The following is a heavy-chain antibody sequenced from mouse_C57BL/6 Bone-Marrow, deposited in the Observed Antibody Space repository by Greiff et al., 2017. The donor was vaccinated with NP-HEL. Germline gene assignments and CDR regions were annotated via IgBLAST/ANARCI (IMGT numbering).Heavy chain of an antibody. Sequence: VQLQESGAELVRPGTSVKLSCKASGYTFTSYWMHWVKQRPGRGLEWIGRIDPNSGGTKYNEKFKSKATLTVDKPSSTAYMQLSSLTSEDSAVYYCARGRVYRRGYFDYWGQGTTLTVSS. CDR1: GYTFTSYW. V-gene: IGHV1-72*01. CDR3: ARGRVYRRGYFDY. CDR2: IDPNSGGT. J-gene: IGHJ2*01.